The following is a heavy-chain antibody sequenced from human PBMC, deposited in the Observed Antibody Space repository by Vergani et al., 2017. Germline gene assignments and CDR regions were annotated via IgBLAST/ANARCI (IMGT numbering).Heavy chain of an antibody. J-gene: IGHJ3*02. CDR3: ARDREGGRTKYYDSTDAFDI. CDR2: IYTSGST. D-gene: IGHD3-22*01. Sequence: QVQLQESGPGLVKPSQTLSLTCTVSGGPISSGSYYWSWIRHPAGKGLEWIGRIYTSGSTNYNPSLKGRVTMSVDTSKNQFSLKLSPVTAADTAVYYCARDREGGRTKYYDSTDAFDIWGQGTMVTVSS. V-gene: IGHV4-61*02. CDR1: GGPISSGSYY.